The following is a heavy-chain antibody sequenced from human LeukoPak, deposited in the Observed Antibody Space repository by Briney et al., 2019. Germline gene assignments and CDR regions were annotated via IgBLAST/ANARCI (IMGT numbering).Heavy chain of an antibody. Sequence: PSETLSLTCTVSGGSISSSSYYWGWIRQPPGKGLEWIGSIYYSGSTYYNPSLKSRVTISVDTSKNQFSLKLSSVTAADTAVYYCARDLAYYYDSSGYLGDYFDYWGQGTLVTVSS. CDR1: GGSISSSSYY. J-gene: IGHJ4*02. CDR2: IYYSGST. V-gene: IGHV4-39*07. D-gene: IGHD3-22*01. CDR3: ARDLAYYYDSSGYLGDYFDY.